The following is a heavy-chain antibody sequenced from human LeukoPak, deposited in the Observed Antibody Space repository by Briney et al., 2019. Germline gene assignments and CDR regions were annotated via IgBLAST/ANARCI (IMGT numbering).Heavy chain of an antibody. J-gene: IGHJ5*02. CDR3: ARDKQQLVRWWFDP. V-gene: IGHV1-2*02. CDR2: INPNSGGT. CDR1: GYTFTGYY. Sequence: ASVKVSCKASGYTFTGYYMHWVRQAPGQGLERMGWINPNSGGTNYAQKFQGRVTMTRDTSISTAYMELSRLRSDDTAVYYCARDKQQLVRWWFDPWGQGTLVTVSS. D-gene: IGHD6-13*01.